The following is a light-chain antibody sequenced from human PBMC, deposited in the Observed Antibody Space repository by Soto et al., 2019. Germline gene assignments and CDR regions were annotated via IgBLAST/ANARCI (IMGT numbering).Light chain of an antibody. Sequence: DIQVTQSPSSLSASVGDRVTITCRASQTISNYLNWYQQKPGKAPRLLISAAASLQSGVPSRFSGSGSGTDFTLTISNLQPEDFATYYCQQSYSTLMYTFGQGTKLEI. CDR1: QTISNY. CDR2: AAA. J-gene: IGKJ2*01. CDR3: QQSYSTLMYT. V-gene: IGKV1-39*01.